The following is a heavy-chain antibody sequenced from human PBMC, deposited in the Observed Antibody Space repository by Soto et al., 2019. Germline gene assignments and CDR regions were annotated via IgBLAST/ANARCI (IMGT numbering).Heavy chain of an antibody. CDR1: GFTFSSYA. J-gene: IGHJ6*02. V-gene: IGHV3-30*18. Sequence: QAQLVESGGGVVQPGTSLRLSCTASGFTFSSYAMHWVRQAPGKGLEWVAVISFDENTIYYVDSVKGRFTISRDNSQNTLFLQMNNLRTEDTAVYYCAKGKQFSHFHGVNVWGQGTTVIVSS. CDR3: AKGKQFSHFHGVNV. CDR2: ISFDENTI.